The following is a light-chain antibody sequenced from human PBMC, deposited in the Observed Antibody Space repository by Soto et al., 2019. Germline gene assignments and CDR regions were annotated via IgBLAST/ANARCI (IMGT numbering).Light chain of an antibody. CDR1: SGSVSTNNY. Sequence: QTVVTQEPSFSVSPGGTITHTCGLSSGSVSTNNYPGWYQQTPGQAPRTLIYNTNTRSSGVPDRFSGSILGNQAALTITGAQADDECDYYCLLYVGSGIHWVFGGGTQLTVL. V-gene: IGLV8-61*01. CDR2: NTN. J-gene: IGLJ3*02. CDR3: LLYVGSGIHWV.